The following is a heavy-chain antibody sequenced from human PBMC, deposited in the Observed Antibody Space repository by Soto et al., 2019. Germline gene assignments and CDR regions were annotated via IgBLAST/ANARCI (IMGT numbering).Heavy chain of an antibody. J-gene: IGHJ2*01. CDR2: IYYSGST. V-gene: IGHV4-59*01. CDR1: GGSISSYY. CDR3: ARGSSSWYWYFDL. D-gene: IGHD6-13*01. Sequence: SETLSLTCTVSGGSISSYYWSWIRQPPGKGLEWIGYIYYSGSTNYNPSLKSRVTISVDTSKNQFSLKLSSVTAADTAVYYCARGSSSWYWYFDLWGRGTLVTVSS.